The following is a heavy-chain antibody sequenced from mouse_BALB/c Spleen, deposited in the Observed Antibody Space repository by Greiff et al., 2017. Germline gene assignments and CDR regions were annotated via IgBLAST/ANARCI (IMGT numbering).Heavy chain of an antibody. D-gene: IGHD4-1*01. CDR2: IYPGDGDT. CDR1: GYTFSSYW. V-gene: IGHV1-87*01. J-gene: IGHJ2*01. Sequence: QVQLQQSGAELMKPGASVKISCKATGYTFSSYWIEWVKQRPGQGLEWIGAIYPGDGDTRYTQKFKGKATLTADKSSSTAYMQLSSLASEDSAVYYCASSGTSYYFDYWGQGTTLTVSS. CDR3: ASSGTSYYFDY.